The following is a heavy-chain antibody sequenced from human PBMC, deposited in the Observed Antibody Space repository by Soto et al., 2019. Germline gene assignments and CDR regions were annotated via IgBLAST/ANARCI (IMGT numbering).Heavy chain of an antibody. Sequence: EVQLVESGGSLVQPGRSLRLSCAASGFTFDDYAMHWVRQAPGKGLEWVSGISWNSGSIGYADSVKGRFTISRDNAKNSLYLQMNSLRAEDTALYYCEKDTTFAWSGMDVWGQGTTVTVSS. J-gene: IGHJ6*02. CDR2: ISWNSGSI. CDR1: GFTFDDYA. CDR3: EKDTTFAWSGMDV. V-gene: IGHV3-9*01. D-gene: IGHD3-3*01.